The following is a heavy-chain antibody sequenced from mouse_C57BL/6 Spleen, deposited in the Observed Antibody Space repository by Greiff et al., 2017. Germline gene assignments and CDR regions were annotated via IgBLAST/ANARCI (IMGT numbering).Heavy chain of an antibody. Sequence: QVQLKQSGAELVKPGASVKISCKASGYAFSSYWMNWVKQRPGKGLEWIGQIYPGDGDTNYNGKFKGKATLTADKPSSTAYMQLSSLTSEDSAVYFCARREYDYDGGFAYWGQGTLVTVSA. J-gene: IGHJ3*01. CDR2: IYPGDGDT. D-gene: IGHD2-4*01. CDR1: GYAFSSYW. V-gene: IGHV1-80*01. CDR3: ARREYDYDGGFAY.